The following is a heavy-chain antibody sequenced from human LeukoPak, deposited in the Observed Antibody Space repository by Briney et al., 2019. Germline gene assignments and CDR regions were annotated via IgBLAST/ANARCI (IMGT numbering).Heavy chain of an antibody. Sequence: SETLSLTCTVYGGSFIGYYWSWIRQPPGKGLQWIGEIDHNGNTNYIPSLKSRLTISVDTSKNQFSLRLSAVTAADTAVYYCARDYGDVYVWGQGTLVTVSS. CDR3: ARDYGDVYV. J-gene: IGHJ4*02. V-gene: IGHV4-34*01. CDR2: IDHNGNT. D-gene: IGHD5/OR15-5a*01. CDR1: GGSFIGYY.